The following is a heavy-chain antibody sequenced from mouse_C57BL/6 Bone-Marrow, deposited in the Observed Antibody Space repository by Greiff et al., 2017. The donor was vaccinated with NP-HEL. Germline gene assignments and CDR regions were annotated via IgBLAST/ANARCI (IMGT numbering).Heavy chain of an antibody. D-gene: IGHD2-4*01. CDR3: ARKTGGLRVFAY. Sequence: QVQLQQPGAELVKPGASVKMSCKASGYTFTSYWITWVKQRPGQGLEWIGDIYPGSGSTNYNEKFKSKATLTVDTSSSTAYMQLSSLTSEDSAVYYCARKTGGLRVFAYWGQGTLVTVSA. CDR1: GYTFTSYW. V-gene: IGHV1-55*01. J-gene: IGHJ3*01. CDR2: IYPGSGST.